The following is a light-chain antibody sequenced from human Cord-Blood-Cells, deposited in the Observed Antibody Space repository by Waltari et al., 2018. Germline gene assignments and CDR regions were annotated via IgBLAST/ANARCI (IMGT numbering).Light chain of an antibody. CDR1: QDISNY. Sequence: DIQMTQSPSSLSASVGDRVTITCQASQDISNYLNWYQQKPGKAPKLLIYDASNFETGVPSRFSGSGSGTDITYTISSLQPEDIATYYGQQYDNLYTFGQGTKLEIK. CDR2: DAS. J-gene: IGKJ2*01. CDR3: QQYDNLYT. V-gene: IGKV1-33*01.